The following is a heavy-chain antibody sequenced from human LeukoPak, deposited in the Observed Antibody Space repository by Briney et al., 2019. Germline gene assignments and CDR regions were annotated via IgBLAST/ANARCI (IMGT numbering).Heavy chain of an antibody. CDR1: GGSVSSGSYY. J-gene: IGHJ3*02. V-gene: IGHV4-61*01. CDR2: IYYSGST. CDR3: ARSRPKVIAVADNAFDI. D-gene: IGHD6-19*01. Sequence: SETLSLTCTVSGGSVSSGSYYWSWIRQPPGKGLEWIGYIYYSGSTNYNPSLKSRVTMSVDTSKNQFSLKLSSVTAVDTAVYYCARSRPKVIAVADNAFDIWGQGTMVTVSS.